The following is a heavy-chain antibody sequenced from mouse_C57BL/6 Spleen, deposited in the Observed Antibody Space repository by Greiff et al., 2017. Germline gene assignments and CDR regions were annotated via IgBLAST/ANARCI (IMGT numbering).Heavy chain of an antibody. J-gene: IGHJ1*03. V-gene: IGHV1-64*01. D-gene: IGHD1-1*01. CDR2: IHPNSGST. CDR3: APYYYGSSSGYFDV. CDR1: GYTFTSYW. Sequence: QVQLQQPGAELVKPGASVKLSCKASGYTFTSYWMHWVKQRPGQGLEWIGMIHPNSGSTNYDEKFKSKATLAVDKSSSTAYMQLSSLTSEDAAVYYCAPYYYGSSSGYFDVWGTGTTVTVSA.